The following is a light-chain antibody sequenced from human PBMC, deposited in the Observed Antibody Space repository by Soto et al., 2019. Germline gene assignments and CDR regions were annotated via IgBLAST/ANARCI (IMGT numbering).Light chain of an antibody. CDR1: SSNIGSNY. CDR3: AAWDDSLSGYV. Sequence: QSVLTQPPSASGTPRPRVTISCSGSSSNIGSNYVYWYQQLPGTAPKLLIYRNNQRPSGVPDRFSGSKSGTSASLAISGLRSEDEADYYCAAWDDSLSGYVFGTGTKVTVL. V-gene: IGLV1-47*01. CDR2: RNN. J-gene: IGLJ1*01.